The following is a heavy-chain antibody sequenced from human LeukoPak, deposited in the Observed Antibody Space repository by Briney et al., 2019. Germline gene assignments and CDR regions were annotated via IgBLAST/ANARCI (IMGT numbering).Heavy chain of an antibody. D-gene: IGHD1-7*01. V-gene: IGHV4-34*01. CDR2: INDSGRI. Sequence: PSETLSLTCAVYGGSLSNYYWSWIRQPPGMGLEWIGEINDSGRINYNPSLMSRVTISVDTSKNQFSLRLTSVTARDTAVYYCARRWNYGRNYYIDVWGKGATVSVSS. CDR3: ARRWNYGRNYYIDV. CDR1: GGSLSNYY. J-gene: IGHJ6*03.